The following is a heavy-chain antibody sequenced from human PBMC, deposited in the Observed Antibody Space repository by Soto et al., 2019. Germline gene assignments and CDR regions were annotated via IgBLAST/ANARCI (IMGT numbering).Heavy chain of an antibody. D-gene: IGHD3-3*01. CDR2: IDPFDSYN. Sequence: DVLLVQSGAEVKKPGESLRISCKASGYRFTTNWISWVRQTPGKGLEWMGRIDPFDSYNYSSPSFHGHVTISVDKSISTVYLQWNSLKASDTAIYYCARGVGGGTYFDSFDDWGQGALVTVSS. J-gene: IGHJ4*02. CDR3: ARGVGGGTYFDSFDD. V-gene: IGHV5-10-1*03. CDR1: GYRFTTNW.